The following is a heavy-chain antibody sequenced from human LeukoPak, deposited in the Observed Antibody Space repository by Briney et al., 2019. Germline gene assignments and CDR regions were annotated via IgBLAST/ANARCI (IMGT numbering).Heavy chain of an antibody. CDR3: ASLSLGVIPAAKWESVRNWFDP. J-gene: IGHJ5*02. Sequence: PGGSLRLSCVASGFTFSSYWMHWVRQAPGKGLVWVSRINSDGSSTNYADSVKGRFTISRDNAKNTLYLQMNSLRAEDTAVYYCASLSLGVIPAAKWESVRNWFDPWGQGTLVIVSS. D-gene: IGHD2-2*01. CDR1: GFTFSSYW. CDR2: INSDGSST. V-gene: IGHV3-74*01.